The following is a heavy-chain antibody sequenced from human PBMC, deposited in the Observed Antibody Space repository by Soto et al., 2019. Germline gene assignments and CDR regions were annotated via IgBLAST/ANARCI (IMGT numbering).Heavy chain of an antibody. CDR3: AAGITMVRGVIPPGRYYYYGMDV. V-gene: IGHV5-51*01. J-gene: IGHJ6*02. CDR1: GYSFPSQW. CDR2: IYPADSDT. D-gene: IGHD3-10*01. Sequence: GESLKISCKGSGYSFPSQWIGWVRQTPGKGLEWMGSIYPADSDTRYSPSFQGQVIISADKSIRTAYLEWSSLRSEDTAVYYCAAGITMVRGVIPPGRYYYYGMDVWGQGTTVTVSS.